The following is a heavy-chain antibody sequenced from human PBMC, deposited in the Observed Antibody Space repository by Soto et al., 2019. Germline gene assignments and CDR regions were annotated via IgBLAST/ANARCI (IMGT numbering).Heavy chain of an antibody. Sequence: PGGSLRLSCAASGFTFSSYAMSWVRQAPGKGLEWVSAISGSGGSTYYADSVKGRFTISRDNSKNTLYLQMNSLRAEDTAVYYCAKDIKGGPYYYYGMDVWGQGTTVTVPS. CDR1: GFTFSSYA. CDR3: AKDIKGGPYYYYGMDV. V-gene: IGHV3-23*01. J-gene: IGHJ6*02. CDR2: ISGSGGST. D-gene: IGHD2-15*01.